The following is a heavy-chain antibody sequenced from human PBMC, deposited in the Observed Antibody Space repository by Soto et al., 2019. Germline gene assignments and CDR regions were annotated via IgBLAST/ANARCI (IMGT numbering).Heavy chain of an antibody. CDR2: ISAYNGNT. J-gene: IGHJ4*02. D-gene: IGHD3-22*01. CDR1: GYTFTSYG. CDR3: ARDSPYYYDSSGYPGGFDY. V-gene: IGHV1-18*04. Sequence: ASVKVSCKACGYTFTSYGISWVRQAPGQGLEWMGWISAYNGNTNYAQKLQGRVTMTTDTSTSTAYMELRSLRSDDTAVYYCARDSPYYYDSSGYPGGFDYWGQGTLVTVSS.